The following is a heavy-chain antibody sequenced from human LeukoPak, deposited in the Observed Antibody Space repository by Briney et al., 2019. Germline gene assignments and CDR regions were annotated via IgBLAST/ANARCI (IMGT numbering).Heavy chain of an antibody. CDR1: GFTFSDYY. D-gene: IGHD3-3*01. J-gene: IGHJ4*02. Sequence: PGGSLRLSCAASGFTFSDYYMSWIRQAPGKGLEWVSYISSSGSTIYYADSVKGRFTISRDDAKNSLDLQMNSLRAEDTAVYYCARESDRHHDLWSGYLALDYWGQGTRVTVSS. CDR3: ARESDRHHDLWSGYLALDY. V-gene: IGHV3-11*04. CDR2: ISSSGSTI.